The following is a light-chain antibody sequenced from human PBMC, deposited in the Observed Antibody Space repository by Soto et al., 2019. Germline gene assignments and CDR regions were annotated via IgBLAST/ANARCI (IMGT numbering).Light chain of an antibody. Sequence: QYVLTQPPSVYEAPGQSVTIYCTERSSNIGAGYDVHWYQQLPGTAPKLLIYGNSNRPSGVPDRFSGSKSGTSASLDITGLQAEDEADYYCQSYDSSLSVLFGGGIKLTV. CDR3: QSYDSSLSVL. CDR2: GNS. V-gene: IGLV1-40*01. CDR1: SSNIGAGYD. J-gene: IGLJ2*01.